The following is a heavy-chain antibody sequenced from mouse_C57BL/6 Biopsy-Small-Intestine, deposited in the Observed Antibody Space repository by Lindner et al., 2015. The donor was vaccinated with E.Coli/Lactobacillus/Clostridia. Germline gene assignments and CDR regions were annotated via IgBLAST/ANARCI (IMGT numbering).Heavy chain of an antibody. J-gene: IGHJ4*01. Sequence: VQLQESGAELVKPGASVKLSCTASGFNIKDYYMHWVKQRTEQGLEWIGRIDPEDGETRYAPKFQAKATITADTSSNTAYLQLSSLTSEDTAVYYCARRGLRRGGYAVDYWGQGTSVTVSS. CDR1: GFNIKDYY. CDR2: IDPEDGET. D-gene: IGHD2-4*01. CDR3: ARRGLRRGGYAVDY. V-gene: IGHV14-2*01.